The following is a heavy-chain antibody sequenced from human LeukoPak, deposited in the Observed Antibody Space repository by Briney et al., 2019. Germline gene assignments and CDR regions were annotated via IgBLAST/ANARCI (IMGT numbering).Heavy chain of an antibody. V-gene: IGHV3-23*01. CDR3: AKIPVSYSSGWSNFDY. CDR1: GFTFSSYA. J-gene: IGHJ4*02. CDR2: ISGSGRST. D-gene: IGHD6-19*01. Sequence: GGSLRLSCAVSGFTFSSYAMSWVRQAPGKGREWVSGISGSGRSTYYAEFVKGRFTISRDNSRNTLYLQMNRLRAEDTAVYYCAKIPVSYSSGWSNFDYWGQGTLVGVSA.